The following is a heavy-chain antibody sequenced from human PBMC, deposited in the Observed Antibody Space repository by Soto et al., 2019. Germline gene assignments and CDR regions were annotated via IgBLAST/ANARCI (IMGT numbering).Heavy chain of an antibody. CDR3: ARTGPPVDY. CDR1: GYSFSSDA. J-gene: IGHJ4*02. V-gene: IGHV1-18*01. Sequence: QVQLVQSGAEVKKPGASVKVSCKASGYSFSSDAISWVRQAPEQGLEWMGWIITYNGNTNYAQKLQGRVTMTTDTSTTTAYMDLRSLRSDDTAVYYCARTGPPVDYWGQGTLVTVSS. CDR2: IITYNGNT.